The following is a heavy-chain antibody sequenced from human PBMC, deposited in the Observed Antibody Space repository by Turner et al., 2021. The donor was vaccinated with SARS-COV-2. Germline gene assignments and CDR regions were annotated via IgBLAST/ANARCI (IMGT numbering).Heavy chain of an antibody. CDR3: ASDCSSTSCQTGYFQH. V-gene: IGHV1-18*04. Sequence: QVQLVQSGAEVKNPGASVKVSCKASGYTFTSYGISWVRQAPGQGLEWMGWISAYNGNTNYAQKLQGRVTMTTDTSTSTAYMELRSLRSDDTVVYYCASDCSSTSCQTGYFQHWGQGTLVTVSS. CDR1: GYTFTSYG. J-gene: IGHJ1*01. D-gene: IGHD2-2*01. CDR2: ISAYNGNT.